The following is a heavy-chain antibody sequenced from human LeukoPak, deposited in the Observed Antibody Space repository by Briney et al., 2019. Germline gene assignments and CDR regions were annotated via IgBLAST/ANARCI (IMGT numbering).Heavy chain of an antibody. D-gene: IGHD1-26*01. CDR2: IYNSGST. CDR3: VRDRELTY. J-gene: IGHJ4*02. Sequence: SETLSLTCTVSGGSISSGGYYWSWIRQHPGKGLEWIGYIYNSGSTNYNPSLKSRVTISVDTSKNQSSLKLTSVTAADTAVYYCVRDRELTYWGQGTLVTVSS. V-gene: IGHV4-61*08. CDR1: GGSISSGGYY.